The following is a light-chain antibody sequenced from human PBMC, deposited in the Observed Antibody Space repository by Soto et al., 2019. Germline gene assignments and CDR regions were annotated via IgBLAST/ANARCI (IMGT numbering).Light chain of an antibody. V-gene: IGKV1-9*01. Sequence: DVQLTQSPSFLSASVGDRVTITCRASQGISSYLAWYQQKPGKAPKLLFYDASTLQSGVPARFSGSGSGTEFTLTISSLQPEDFATYYCQQLNSYPYTFGQGTKLEIK. J-gene: IGKJ2*01. CDR3: QQLNSYPYT. CDR1: QGISSY. CDR2: DAS.